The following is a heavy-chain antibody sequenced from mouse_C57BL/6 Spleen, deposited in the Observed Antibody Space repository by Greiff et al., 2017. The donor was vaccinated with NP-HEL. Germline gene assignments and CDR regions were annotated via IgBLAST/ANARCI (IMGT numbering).Heavy chain of an antibody. CDR1: GFTFSDYY. Sequence: EVKLVESGGGLVQPGGSLKLSCAASGFTFSDYYMYWVRQTPEKRLEWVAYISNGGGSTYYPDNVKGRFTISRDNAKNTLYLQLSRLKSEDTAMYYCARPPYYGSSLAYWGQGTLVTVSA. D-gene: IGHD1-1*01. J-gene: IGHJ3*01. CDR2: ISNGGGST. CDR3: ARPPYYGSSLAY. V-gene: IGHV5-12*01.